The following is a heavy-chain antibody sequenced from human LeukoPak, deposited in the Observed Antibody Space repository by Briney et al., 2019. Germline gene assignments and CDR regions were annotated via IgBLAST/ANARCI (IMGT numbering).Heavy chain of an antibody. CDR3: ARGFYSPHY. CDR1: GGSISSDY. Sequence: SETLSLTCTVSGGSISSDYWSWIRQPPGKGLEWIGYIYYSGRTYYDPSLKSRITISVDTSKNQFSLKLSSVTAADTAVYYCARGFYSPHYWGQGTLVTVSS. D-gene: IGHD4-11*01. CDR2: IYYSGRT. V-gene: IGHV4-59*01. J-gene: IGHJ4*02.